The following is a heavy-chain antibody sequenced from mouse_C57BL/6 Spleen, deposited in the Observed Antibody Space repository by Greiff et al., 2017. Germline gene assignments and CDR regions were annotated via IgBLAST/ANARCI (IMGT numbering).Heavy chain of an antibody. D-gene: IGHD2-5*01. CDR3: ARGGIVTTYFDV. CDR1: GFTFSSYA. V-gene: IGHV5-4*01. J-gene: IGHJ1*03. CDR2: ISDGGSYT. Sequence: EVQLQESGGGLVKPGGSLKLSCAASGFTFSSYAMSWVRQTPEKRLEWVATISDGGSYTYYPDNVKGRFTISRDNAKNNLYLQMSHLKSEDTAMYYCARGGIVTTYFDVWGTGTTVTVSS.